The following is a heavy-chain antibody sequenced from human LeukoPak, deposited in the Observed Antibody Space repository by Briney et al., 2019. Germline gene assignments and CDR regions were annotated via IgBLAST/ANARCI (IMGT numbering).Heavy chain of an antibody. CDR3: AAGYGDPRTDY. J-gene: IGHJ4*02. CDR2: VIPIFGTA. Sequence: SVKVSCKASGGTFSGYAISWVRQAPGQGLEWMGGVIPIFGTANYAQKFQGRVTITADKSTSTAYMELSSLRSEDTAVYYCAAGYGDPRTDYWGQGTLVTVSS. D-gene: IGHD4-17*01. V-gene: IGHV1-69*06. CDR1: GGTFSGYA.